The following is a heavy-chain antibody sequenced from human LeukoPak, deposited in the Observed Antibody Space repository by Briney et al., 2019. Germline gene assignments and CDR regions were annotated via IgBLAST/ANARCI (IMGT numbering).Heavy chain of an antibody. CDR3: ARGRKTTVTHYWYFDL. Sequence: ASVKVSCKASGYTFTGYYMHWVRQAPGQGLEWMGWINPNSGGTNYAQKFQGWVTMTRDTSISTAYMELSRLRSDDTAVYYCARGRKTTVTHYWYFDLWDRGTLVTVSS. V-gene: IGHV1-2*04. CDR1: GYTFTGYY. D-gene: IGHD4-17*01. J-gene: IGHJ2*01. CDR2: INPNSGGT.